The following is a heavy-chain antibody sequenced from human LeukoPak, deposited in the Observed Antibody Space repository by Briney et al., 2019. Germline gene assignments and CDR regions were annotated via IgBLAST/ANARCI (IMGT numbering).Heavy chain of an antibody. Sequence: GGSLRLSCAASGFTFRTYWMHWVRQAPGKGLVWVSRINSDGSSTRYADSVKGRFTISRDNAKNTLYLQMNSLRAEDTAVYYCARDGAAAVNYWGQGTWSPSPQ. J-gene: IGHJ4*02. CDR1: GFTFRTYW. D-gene: IGHD6-25*01. CDR2: INSDGSST. CDR3: ARDGAAAVNY. V-gene: IGHV3-74*01.